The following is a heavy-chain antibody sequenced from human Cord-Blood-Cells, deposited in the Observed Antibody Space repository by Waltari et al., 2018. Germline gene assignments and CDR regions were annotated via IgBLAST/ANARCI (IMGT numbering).Heavy chain of an antibody. CDR3: ARDIVGANDAFDI. J-gene: IGHJ3*02. CDR2: INHSAST. V-gene: IGHV4-34*01. CDR1: GGSFSGYY. Sequence: QVQLQQWGAGLLKPSETLSLTCAVYGGSFSGYYLSWIRQPPGKGLEWIGEINHSASTNYNPSLKSRVTRSVETSKNQFSLKLSSVTAADTAVYYCARDIVGANDAFDIWGQGTMVTVSS. D-gene: IGHD1-26*01.